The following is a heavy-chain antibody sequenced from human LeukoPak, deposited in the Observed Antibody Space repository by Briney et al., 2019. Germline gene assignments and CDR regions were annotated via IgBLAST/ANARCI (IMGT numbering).Heavy chain of an antibody. CDR2: IIPILGIA. CDR1: GGTFSSYA. D-gene: IGHD4-11*01. CDR3: ASEIWHSLPDYNQKSLYYGMDV. Sequence: ASVKVSCKASGGTFSSYAISWVRQATGQGLEWMGRIIPILGIANYAQKFQGRVTITADKSTSTAYMELSSLRSEDTAVYYCASEIWHSLPDYNQKSLYYGMDVWGQGTTVTVSS. J-gene: IGHJ6*02. V-gene: IGHV1-69*04.